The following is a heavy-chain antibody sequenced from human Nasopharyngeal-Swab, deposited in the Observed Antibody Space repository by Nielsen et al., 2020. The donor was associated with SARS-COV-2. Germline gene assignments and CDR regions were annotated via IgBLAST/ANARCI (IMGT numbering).Heavy chain of an antibody. Sequence: GESLKISCAASGFTFGSYSMHWVRQAPGKGLEYVSAIGSNEAETYYADSVKGRFTTSRDNSKNILYLQMGTLRPEDTAVYYCATERGNWFYFDYWGHGTLVTVSS. J-gene: IGHJ4*01. D-gene: IGHD3-9*01. CDR3: ATERGNWFYFDY. CDR2: IGSNEAET. CDR1: GFTFGSYS. V-gene: IGHV3-64*02.